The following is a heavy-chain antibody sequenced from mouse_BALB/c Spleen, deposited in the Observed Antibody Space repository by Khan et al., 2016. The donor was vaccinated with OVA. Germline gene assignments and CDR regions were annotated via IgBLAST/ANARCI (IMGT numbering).Heavy chain of an antibody. V-gene: IGHV1-7*01. J-gene: IGHJ2*01. Sequence: QVQLQQSGAELAKPGASVKMSCKASGYTFTTYWMHWVKQRPGQGLEWIGYINPNSGYTDYKEKVKDRATLSADKSSSTAYMQLSILTSEDSAVYYCTRDRIDYWGQGTTLTVSS. CDR2: INPNSGYT. CDR1: GYTFTTYW. CDR3: TRDRIDY.